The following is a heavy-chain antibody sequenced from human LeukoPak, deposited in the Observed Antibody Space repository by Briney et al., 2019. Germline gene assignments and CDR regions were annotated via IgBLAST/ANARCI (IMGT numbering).Heavy chain of an antibody. CDR2: IYYSGST. Sequence: SETLSLTCTVSGGSISSSSYYWGWIRQPPGTGLEWIGSIYYSGSTYYNPSLKSRVTISVDTSKNQFSLKLSSVTAADTAVYYCAREGYYYDSSGYYSFDYWGQGTLVTVSS. V-gene: IGHV4-39*07. CDR3: AREGYYYDSSGYYSFDY. D-gene: IGHD3-22*01. J-gene: IGHJ4*02. CDR1: GGSISSSSYY.